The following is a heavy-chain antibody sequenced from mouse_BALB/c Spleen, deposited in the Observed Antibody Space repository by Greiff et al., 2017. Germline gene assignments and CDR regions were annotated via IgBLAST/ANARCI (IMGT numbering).Heavy chain of an antibody. Sequence: QVQLQQSGPELVRPGVSVKISCKGSGYTFTDYAMHWVKQSHAKSLEWIGVISTYYGNTNYNQKFKGKATMTVDKSSSTAYMELARLTSEDSAIYYCARRYGSSYDYAMDYWGQGTSVTVSS. CDR1: GYTFTDYA. CDR3: ARRYGSSYDYAMDY. CDR2: ISTYYGNT. V-gene: IGHV1-67*01. J-gene: IGHJ4*01. D-gene: IGHD1-1*01.